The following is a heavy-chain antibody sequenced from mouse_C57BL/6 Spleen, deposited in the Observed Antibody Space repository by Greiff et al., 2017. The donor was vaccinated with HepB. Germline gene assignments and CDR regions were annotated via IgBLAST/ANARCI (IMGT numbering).Heavy chain of an antibody. J-gene: IGHJ4*01. D-gene: IGHD1-1*01. CDR1: GFSFTSYG. Sequence: QVQLKESGPGLVAPSQSLSITCTVSGFSFTSYGVDWVRQSPGKGLEWLGVIWGVGSTNYNSALKSRLSISKDNSNSQVFLKMNSLQTDDTAMYYCARHYYYGSSRYAMDYWGQGTSVTVSS. CDR3: ARHYYYGSSRYAMDY. V-gene: IGHV2-6*01. CDR2: IWGVGST.